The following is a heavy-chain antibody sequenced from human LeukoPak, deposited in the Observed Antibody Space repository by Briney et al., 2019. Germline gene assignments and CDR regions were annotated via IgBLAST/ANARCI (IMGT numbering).Heavy chain of an antibody. Sequence: GRSLRLSCAASGFTFSSYAMHWVRQAPGKGLEWVAVISYDGSNKYYADSVKGRFTISRDNSKNTLYLQMNSLRAEDTAVYYCTRRRGNQQPIDYWGQGTLVTVSS. CDR1: GFTFSSYA. CDR2: ISYDGSNK. J-gene: IGHJ4*02. D-gene: IGHD2-2*01. CDR3: TRRRGNQQPIDY. V-gene: IGHV3-30-3*01.